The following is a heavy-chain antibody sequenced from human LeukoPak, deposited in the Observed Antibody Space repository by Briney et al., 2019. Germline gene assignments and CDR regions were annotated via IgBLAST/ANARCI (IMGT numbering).Heavy chain of an antibody. Sequence: ASVKVSCKASGYTFTSYDINWVRQATGQGLEWMGWMNPNSGNTGYAQKFQGRVTMTRNTSISTAYMELGSLRSEDTAVYYCARDAYYYDSSGIYYYMDVWGKGTTVTVTS. CDR3: ARDAYYYDSSGIYYYMDV. V-gene: IGHV1-8*01. CDR1: GYTFTSYD. D-gene: IGHD3-22*01. CDR2: MNPNSGNT. J-gene: IGHJ6*03.